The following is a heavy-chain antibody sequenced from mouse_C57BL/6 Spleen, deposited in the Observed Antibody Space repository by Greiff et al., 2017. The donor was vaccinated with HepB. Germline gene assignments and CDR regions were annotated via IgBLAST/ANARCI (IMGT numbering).Heavy chain of an antibody. D-gene: IGHD3-2*02. J-gene: IGHJ3*01. CDR3: ARGGSSGYTFAY. V-gene: IGHV1-52*01. CDR2: IDPSDSET. Sequence: VQLQQPGAELVRPGSSVKLSCKASGYTFTSYWMHWVKQRPIQGLEWIGNIDPSDSETHYNQKFKDKATLTVDKSSSTAYMQLSSLTSEDSAVYYCARGGSSGYTFAYWGQGTLVTVSA. CDR1: GYTFTSYW.